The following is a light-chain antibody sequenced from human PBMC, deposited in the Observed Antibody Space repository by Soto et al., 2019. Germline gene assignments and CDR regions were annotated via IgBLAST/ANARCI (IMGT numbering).Light chain of an antibody. CDR2: GNS. CDR1: ISNIGAGYD. J-gene: IGLJ2*01. CDR3: QSYDSSLSAL. Sequence: QSVLTQPPSVSGAPGQRVTISCTGSISNIGAGYDVHWYQQLPGTAPKLLIYGNSNRPSGVPERFSGSKSGTSASLAITGLHAEDEADYYCQSYDSSLSALFGGGTKLTVL. V-gene: IGLV1-40*01.